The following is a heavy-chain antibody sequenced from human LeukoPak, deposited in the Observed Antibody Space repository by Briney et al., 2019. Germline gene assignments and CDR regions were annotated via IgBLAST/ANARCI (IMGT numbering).Heavy chain of an antibody. CDR3: AREETYYYDSSGYYTPPLVAVDY. V-gene: IGHV3-48*03. Sequence: GGSPRFSCAASGFTFSSYEMNWVRQAPGKGLEWVSYISSSGSTIYYADSVKGRFTISRDNAKNSLYLQMNSLRAEDTAVYYCAREETYYYDSSGYYTPPLVAVDYWGQGTLVTVSS. CDR1: GFTFSSYE. J-gene: IGHJ4*02. CDR2: ISSSGSTI. D-gene: IGHD3-22*01.